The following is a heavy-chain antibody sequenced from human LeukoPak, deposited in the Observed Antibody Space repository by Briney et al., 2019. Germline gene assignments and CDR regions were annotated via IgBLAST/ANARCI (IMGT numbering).Heavy chain of an antibody. D-gene: IGHD4-11*01. V-gene: IGHV1-2*02. CDR2: INPNSGGT. J-gene: IGHJ6*02. CDR1: GYTFTGYY. CDR3: ARSGYGYSNYAYYYGMDV. Sequence: ASVKVSCKASGYTFTGYYMHWVRQAPGQGLEWMGWINPNSGGTNYAQKFQGRVTMTRDTSISTAYMELSRLRSDDTAVYYCARSGYGYSNYAYYYGMDVWGQGTTVIVSS.